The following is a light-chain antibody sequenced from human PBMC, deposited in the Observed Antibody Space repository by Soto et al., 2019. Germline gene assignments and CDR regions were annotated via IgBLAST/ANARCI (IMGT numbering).Light chain of an antibody. CDR1: QGIRND. CDR2: TAS. V-gene: IGKV1-17*01. J-gene: IGKJ5*01. CDR3: QQAKSFTIT. Sequence: DIQMTQSPSSLSASVGAAVTITCRASQGIRNDLSWSQQKPGKAPKRMIYTASSLHSGVPSRFSGSGSGTDCTLTINSLQPEDVATYYCQQAKSFTITFCQGTRLE.